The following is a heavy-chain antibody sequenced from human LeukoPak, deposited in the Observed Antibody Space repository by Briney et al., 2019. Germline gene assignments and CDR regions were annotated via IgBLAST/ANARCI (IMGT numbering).Heavy chain of an antibody. V-gene: IGHV3-21*01. CDR2: SSSSSSYI. J-gene: IGHJ4*02. Sequence: GGSLRLSCAASGFTFSSYSMNWVRQAPGKGLEWVSSSSSSSSYIYYADSVKGRFTISRDNAKNSLYLQMNSLRAEDTAVYYCARNAYSYGYFDYWGQGTLVTVSS. CDR3: ARNAYSYGYFDY. D-gene: IGHD5-18*01. CDR1: GFTFSSYS.